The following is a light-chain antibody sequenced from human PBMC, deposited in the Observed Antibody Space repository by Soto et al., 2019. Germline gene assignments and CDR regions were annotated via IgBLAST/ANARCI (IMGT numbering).Light chain of an antibody. V-gene: IGLV2-14*01. CDR2: DVS. J-gene: IGLJ1*01. Sequence: QSALTQPASVSGSPGQSITISCTGTSSDVGGYNYVSWYQQYPGKAPKLMIYDVSNRPSGVSNRFSGSKSANTASLTISGLKAVDEADYYCSSYTSSSTLLYVFGTGTKLTVL. CDR1: SSDVGGYNY. CDR3: SSYTSSSTLLYV.